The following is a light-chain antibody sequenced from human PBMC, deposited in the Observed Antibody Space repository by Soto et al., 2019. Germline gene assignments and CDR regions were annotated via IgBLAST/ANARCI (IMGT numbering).Light chain of an antibody. V-gene: IGKV3-20*01. CDR2: GAS. CDR3: QQYGGSFRV. Sequence: IVLTQSPPALSLSPGERAPLSCRASQSFNSIYLAWYQQKPGQAPRLLIYGASSRATGIPDRFSGSGSGTDFTLTISRLEPEDFAVYYCQQYGGSFRVFGPGTKVDIK. J-gene: IGKJ3*01. CDR1: QSFNSIY.